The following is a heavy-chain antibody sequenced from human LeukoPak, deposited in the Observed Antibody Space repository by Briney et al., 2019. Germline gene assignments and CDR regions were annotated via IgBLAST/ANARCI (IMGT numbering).Heavy chain of an antibody. Sequence: GASVKVSCKASGYTFTSYDINWVRQASGQGLEWMGWMTPNSGNTGYAQKFQGRVTMTRNTSIGTAYMELRSLTSEDAAVYYCARGNYDGYYFDYWGQETLVTVSP. J-gene: IGHJ4*02. CDR1: GYTFTSYD. V-gene: IGHV1-8*01. D-gene: IGHD4-23*01. CDR3: ARGNYDGYYFDY. CDR2: MTPNSGNT.